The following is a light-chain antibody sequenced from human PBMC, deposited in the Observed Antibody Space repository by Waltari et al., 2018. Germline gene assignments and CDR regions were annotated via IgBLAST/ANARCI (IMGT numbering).Light chain of an antibody. CDR1: QGISTS. J-gene: IGKJ4*01. CDR2: TTS. CDR3: QQYYSTPLT. Sequence: DIQMTQFPSSLSASVGDRVTITCRASQGISTSLTWYQQKPGKAPKLLLHTTSRVDSGVPSRFSGSASGTDYTLTISSLQPEDFATYYCQQYYSTPLTFGGGTKVEI. V-gene: IGKV1-NL1*01.